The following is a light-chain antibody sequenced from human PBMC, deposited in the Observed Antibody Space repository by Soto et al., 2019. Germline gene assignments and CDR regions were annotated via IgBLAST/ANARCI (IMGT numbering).Light chain of an antibody. Sequence: DIQMTQSPSSLSASVGDRVTITCQASQDISNYLNWYQQKPGKAPKLLIYDASNLETGVPSRFSGSGSGTDFTFTISSLQPEDIATYAWQQYDNLPRVLTFGGGNKVEIK. J-gene: IGKJ4*01. CDR2: DAS. CDR3: QQYDNLPRVLT. V-gene: IGKV1-33*01. CDR1: QDISNY.